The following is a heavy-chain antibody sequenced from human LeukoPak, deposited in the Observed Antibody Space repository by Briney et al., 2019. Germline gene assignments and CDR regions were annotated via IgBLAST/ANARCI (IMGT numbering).Heavy chain of an antibody. CDR2: IKPDGSEK. Sequence: GGSLRLSCAASGFTFSGYWMSWVRQAPGKGLEWVANIKPDGSEKYYLDSVKGRFTISRDNAKNSLYLQMNGLRAEDTAVYYCARDRIQLWSHDYWGQGTLVTVSS. CDR3: ARDRIQLWSHDY. D-gene: IGHD5-18*01. CDR1: GFTFSGYW. V-gene: IGHV3-7*04. J-gene: IGHJ4*02.